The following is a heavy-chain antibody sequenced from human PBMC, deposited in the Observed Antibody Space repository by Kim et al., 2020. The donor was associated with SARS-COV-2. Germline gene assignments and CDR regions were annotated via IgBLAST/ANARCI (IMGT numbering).Heavy chain of an antibody. V-gene: IGHV1-46*01. Sequence: QGRVTMTRDTSTSTVYMELSSLRSEDTAVYYCARDLGMATNYYYYGMDVWGQGTTVTVSS. J-gene: IGHJ6*02. D-gene: IGHD5-12*01. CDR3: ARDLGMATNYYYYGMDV.